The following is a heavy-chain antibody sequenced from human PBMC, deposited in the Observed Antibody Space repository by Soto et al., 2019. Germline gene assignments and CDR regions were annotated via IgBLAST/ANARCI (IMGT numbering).Heavy chain of an antibody. D-gene: IGHD5-12*01. Sequence: SETLSLTCTVSSGSISSADYYWSWIRQPPGKGLEWIGYIYHSGSTYYNPSLKSRVTISVDTSKNQFSLKLSSVTAADTAVYYCARLGDSGYDFFFSNLQVWGQGTTVTVS. J-gene: IGHJ6*02. CDR3: ARLGDSGYDFFFSNLQV. CDR2: IYHSGST. V-gene: IGHV4-30-4*01. CDR1: SGSISSADYY.